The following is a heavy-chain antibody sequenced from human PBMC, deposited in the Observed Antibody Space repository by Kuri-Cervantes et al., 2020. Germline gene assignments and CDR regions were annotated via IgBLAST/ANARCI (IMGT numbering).Heavy chain of an antibody. CDR2: IIPIFGTA. V-gene: IGHV1-69*06. Sequence: SVKVSCKASGGTFSSYAISWVRQAPGQGLEWMGGIIPIFGTANYAQKFQGRVTITADKSTSTAYMELSSLRSGDTAVYYCARGRRYCSGGSCYSFDYWGQGTLVTVSS. J-gene: IGHJ4*02. CDR3: ARGRRYCSGGSCYSFDY. D-gene: IGHD2-15*01. CDR1: GGTFSSYA.